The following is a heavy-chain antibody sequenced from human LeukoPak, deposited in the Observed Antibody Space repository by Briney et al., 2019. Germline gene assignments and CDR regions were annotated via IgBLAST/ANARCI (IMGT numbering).Heavy chain of an antibody. V-gene: IGHV4-34*01. CDR1: GGSFSGYY. CDR3: ARLRRAYYYDSSGSYPDY. Sequence: SETLSLTCAVSGGSFSGYYWSWIRQPPGKGLGWIGEINHSGSTNYNPSLKSRVTISVDTSKNQFSLKLSSVTAADTAVYYCARLRRAYYYDSSGSYPDYWGQGTLVTVSS. D-gene: IGHD3-22*01. J-gene: IGHJ4*02. CDR2: INHSGST.